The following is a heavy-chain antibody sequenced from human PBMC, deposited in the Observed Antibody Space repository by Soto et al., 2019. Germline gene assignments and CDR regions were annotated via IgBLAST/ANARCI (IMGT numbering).Heavy chain of an antibody. D-gene: IGHD1-26*01. CDR1: GGSISSHY. J-gene: IGHJ6*02. CDR2: IYYRGST. V-gene: IGHV4-59*11. Sequence: SETLSLTCTVSGGSISSHYWSWVRQAPGKGLEWIGHIYYRGSTTYNPSLRSRSTISVDTSNNQFSLKLNSVTTADTAVYYCTRDGREASGMDVWGQGTKVTVSS. CDR3: TRDGREASGMDV.